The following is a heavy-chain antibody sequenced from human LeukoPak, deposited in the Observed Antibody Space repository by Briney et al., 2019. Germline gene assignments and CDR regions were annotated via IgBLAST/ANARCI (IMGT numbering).Heavy chain of an antibody. D-gene: IGHD3-22*01. CDR3: AKVDGSKIVVVIIYAFDL. J-gene: IGHJ3*01. V-gene: IGHV3-23*01. CDR1: GFTISSYA. Sequence: AGSLTLSCAASGFTISSYAMSWVRRPPGKGLEWVGSINGSGGSKHYADSVKGRFTISRDNSRSTLYLQMNSVRAEDTAVYYCAKVDGSKIVVVIIYAFDLWGQGTIVTVSS. CDR2: INGSGGSK.